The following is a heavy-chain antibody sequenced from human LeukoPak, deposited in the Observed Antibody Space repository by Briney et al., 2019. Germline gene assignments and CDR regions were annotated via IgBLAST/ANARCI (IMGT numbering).Heavy chain of an antibody. CDR3: ARALWDIVVVPAARSVPWFDP. Sequence: ASVKVSCKASGYTFTSYGISWVRQAPGQGLEWMGWISAYNGNTNYAQKLQGRVTMTTDTPTSTAYMELRSLRSDDTAVYYCARALWDIVVVPAARSVPWFDPWGQGTLVTVSS. CDR2: ISAYNGNT. J-gene: IGHJ5*02. V-gene: IGHV1-18*01. D-gene: IGHD2-2*01. CDR1: GYTFTSYG.